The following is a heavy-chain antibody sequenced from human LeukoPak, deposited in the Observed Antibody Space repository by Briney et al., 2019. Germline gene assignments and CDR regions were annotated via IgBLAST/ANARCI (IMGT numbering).Heavy chain of an antibody. CDR2: TYYRSKWYN. Sequence: SQTLSLTCAISGDSVSSNSAAWNWIRQSPSRGLEWLGRTYYRSKWYNDYTVSVSGRISINPDTSKNQFSLQLNSLTPEDTAVYYCARTTEGGYTYDYFYYYYMDVWGKGTTVTISS. J-gene: IGHJ6*03. D-gene: IGHD5-18*01. CDR3: ARTTEGGYTYDYFYYYYMDV. V-gene: IGHV6-1*01. CDR1: GDSVSSNSAA.